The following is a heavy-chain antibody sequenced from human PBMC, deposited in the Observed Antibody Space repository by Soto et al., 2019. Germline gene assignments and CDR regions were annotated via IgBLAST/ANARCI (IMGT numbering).Heavy chain of an antibody. J-gene: IGHJ4*02. CDR3: ARDSVWAFDY. V-gene: IGHV3-48*01. CDR2: IRGSDFDAI. Sequence: EVQLVESGGRLVQPGGSLRLSCAASGFTFSPYSMNWVRQAPGKAPEWISYIRGSDFDAISYAESVKGRFIISRDNARNSLDLQMNSLRAEDTAVYYCARDSVWAFDYWGQGVLVTVSS. D-gene: IGHD1-26*01. CDR1: GFTFSPYS.